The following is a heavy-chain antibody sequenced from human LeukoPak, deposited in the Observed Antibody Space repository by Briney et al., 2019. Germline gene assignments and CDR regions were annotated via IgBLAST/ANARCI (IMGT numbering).Heavy chain of an antibody. CDR3: ARDPGYSYGYNWFDP. CDR1: GFTFSSYA. J-gene: IGHJ5*02. CDR2: ISSNGGST. V-gene: IGHV3-64*01. D-gene: IGHD5-18*01. Sequence: GSLRLSCAASGFTFSSYAMHWVRQAPGKGMEYVSTISSNGGSTYYANSVKGRFTISRDNSKNTLYLQMGSLRAEDTAVYYCARDPGYSYGYNWFDPWGQGTLVTVSS.